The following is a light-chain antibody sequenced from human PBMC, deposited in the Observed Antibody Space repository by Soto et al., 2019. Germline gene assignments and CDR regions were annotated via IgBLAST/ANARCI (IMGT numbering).Light chain of an antibody. CDR3: QQYDNLPLT. V-gene: IGKV1-33*01. CDR1: QDISNY. J-gene: IGKJ4*01. CDR2: DAS. Sequence: DIQMNQYPSSLSASVGDRVTITCQASQDISNYLNWYQQKPGKAPKLLIYDASNLETGVPSRFSGSGSGTDFTFTISSLQPEDIATYYCQQYDNLPLTFGGGTKVDIK.